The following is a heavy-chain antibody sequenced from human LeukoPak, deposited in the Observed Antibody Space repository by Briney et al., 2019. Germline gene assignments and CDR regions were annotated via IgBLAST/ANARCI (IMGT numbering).Heavy chain of an antibody. D-gene: IGHD3-3*01. CDR1: GFTFSSDG. J-gene: IGHJ5*02. CDR3: ARWGGEITIFGVVIRVENWFDP. V-gene: IGHV3-30*02. Sequence: GGSLRLSCAASGFTFSSDGMHWFRQAPGKGLEWVAFIRYDGSNKYYADSVKGRFTISRDNSKNTLYLQMNSLRAEDTAVYYCARWGGEITIFGVVIRVENWFDPWGQGTLVTVSS. CDR2: IRYDGSNK.